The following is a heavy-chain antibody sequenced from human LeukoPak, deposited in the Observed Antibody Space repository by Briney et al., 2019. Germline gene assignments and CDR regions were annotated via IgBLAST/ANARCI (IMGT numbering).Heavy chain of an antibody. D-gene: IGHD4-17*01. CDR3: ARSNYGDLLFDY. V-gene: IGHV4-61*02. CDR2: IYTSGST. Sequence: SQTLSLTCTVSGCSISSGSYYWSWIRQPAGKGLEWIGRIYTSGSTNYNPSLKSRVTISVDTSKDQFSLKLSSVTAADTAVYYCARSNYGDLLFDYWGQGTLVTVSS. J-gene: IGHJ4*02. CDR1: GCSISSGSYY.